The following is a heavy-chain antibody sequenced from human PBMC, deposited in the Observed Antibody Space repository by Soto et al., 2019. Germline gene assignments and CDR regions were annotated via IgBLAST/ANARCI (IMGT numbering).Heavy chain of an antibody. V-gene: IGHV3-33*01. CDR1: GFTFSSYG. CDR3: ARAYKIPYYYYMDV. Sequence: GGSLRLSCAASGFTFSSYGMHWVRQAPGKGLEWVAVIWYDGSNKYYADSVKGRFTISRDNSKNTLYLQMNSLRAEDTAVYYCARAYKIPYYYYMDVWGKGTTVTVSS. CDR2: IWYDGSNK. J-gene: IGHJ6*03. D-gene: IGHD1-20*01.